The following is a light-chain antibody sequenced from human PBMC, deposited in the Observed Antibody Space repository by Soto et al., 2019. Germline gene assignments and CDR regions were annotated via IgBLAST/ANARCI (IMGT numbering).Light chain of an antibody. CDR2: GAS. V-gene: IGKV3-15*01. Sequence: EIVMTQSPATLSVSPGERATLSCRASQSVSGNLAWYQQKPGQAPRLLNYGASTRATGIPARFSGSGSGTEFTLTIGSLQSEDFAVYYCQQYNNWPPLTFGGGTKVEIK. J-gene: IGKJ4*01. CDR3: QQYNNWPPLT. CDR1: QSVSGN.